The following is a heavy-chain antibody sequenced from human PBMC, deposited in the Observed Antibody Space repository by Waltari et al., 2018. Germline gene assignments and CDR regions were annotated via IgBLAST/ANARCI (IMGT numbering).Heavy chain of an antibody. CDR1: GMTFSTYW. CDR3: VTGLTTVTAKDYFDH. D-gene: IGHD4-17*01. V-gene: IGHV3-7*01. CDR2: IKQDGSEK. J-gene: IGHJ4*02. Sequence: EVQLVESGGGSVQTGGSLRPSCAASGMTFSTYWMNWVRQAPGKGLEWVANIKQDGSEKNYVDSVEGRFSISRDNAQNSLYLQMNSLRAEDTAIYYCVTGLTTVTAKDYFDHWGQGALVTVSS.